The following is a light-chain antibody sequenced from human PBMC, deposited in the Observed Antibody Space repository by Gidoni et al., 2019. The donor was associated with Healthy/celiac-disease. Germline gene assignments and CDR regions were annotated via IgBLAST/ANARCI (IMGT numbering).Light chain of an antibody. CDR1: QSVSSY. CDR2: DAS. CDR3: QQRSNWYT. V-gene: IGKV3-11*01. J-gene: IGKJ2*01. Sequence: EIVLTQSPATLSLSPGERATISCRASQSVSSYLAWYQQKPRQAPRLLIYDASNRATGIPARFSGSGSATDFTLTISSLEPEDFAFYYCQQRSNWYTFGQWTKLEIK.